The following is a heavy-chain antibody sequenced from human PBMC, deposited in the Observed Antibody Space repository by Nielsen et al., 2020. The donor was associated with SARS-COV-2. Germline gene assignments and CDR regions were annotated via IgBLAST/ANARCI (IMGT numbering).Heavy chain of an antibody. J-gene: IGHJ6*02. CDR3: ARDFNVDWSGMDV. CDR1: GFTFSSHW. Sequence: GSLRLSCAASGFTFSSHWMSWVRQAPGKGLEWVANIKQDGSEKYYVDSVKGRFTISRDNAKNSLYLQMNSLRAEDTAVYYCARDFNVDWSGMDVWGQGTTVTVSS. D-gene: IGHD3/OR15-3a*01. V-gene: IGHV3-7*03. CDR2: IKQDGSEK.